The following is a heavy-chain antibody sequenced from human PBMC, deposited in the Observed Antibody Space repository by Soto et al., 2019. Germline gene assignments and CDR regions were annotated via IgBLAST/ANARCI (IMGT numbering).Heavy chain of an antibody. J-gene: IGHJ5*02. D-gene: IGHD2-15*01. CDR1: GGPISRYY. V-gene: IGHV4-4*07. CDR2: IYTSGRT. Sequence: SETLSLTWSLSGGPISRYYWSWIRQPAGKGLEWIGRIYTSGRTNYNPSLKSRVTMSVDTSKKQFSLKLTSVTAAVTAVYYCARHRCSGGSGDVNWFDPWRQGTLDTVSS. CDR3: ARHRCSGGSGDVNWFDP.